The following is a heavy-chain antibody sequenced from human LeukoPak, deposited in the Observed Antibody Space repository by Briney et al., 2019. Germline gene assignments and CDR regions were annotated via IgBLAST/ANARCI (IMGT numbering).Heavy chain of an antibody. CDR3: ARGSGSYYY. Sequence: SETLSLTCTVSGGSISSYYWSWIRQPPGKGLEWIGYIYYSGSTNYNPSLKSRVTISVDTSKNQFSLKLSSVTAVDTAVYYCARGSGSYYYWGQGTLVTVSS. V-gene: IGHV4-59*01. CDR2: IYYSGST. D-gene: IGHD1-26*01. CDR1: GGSISSYY. J-gene: IGHJ4*02.